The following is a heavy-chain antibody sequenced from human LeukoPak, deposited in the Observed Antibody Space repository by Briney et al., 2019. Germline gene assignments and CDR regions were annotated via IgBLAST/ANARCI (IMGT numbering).Heavy chain of an antibody. J-gene: IGHJ6*03. CDR1: GYSFTSYW. CDR3: ARHIPYYYGSGSYSYYYYYMDV. V-gene: IGHV5-51*01. Sequence: GEPLKISCKGSGYSFTSYWIGWVRQMPGKGLEWMGIIYPGDSDTRYSPSFQGQVTISADKSISTAYLQWSSLKASDTAMYYCARHIPYYYGSGSYSYYYYYMDVWGKGTTVTVSS. D-gene: IGHD3-10*01. CDR2: IYPGDSDT.